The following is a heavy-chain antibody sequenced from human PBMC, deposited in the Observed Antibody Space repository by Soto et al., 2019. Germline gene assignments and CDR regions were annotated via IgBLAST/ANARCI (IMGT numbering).Heavy chain of an antibody. CDR2: ISSSSSTI. J-gene: IGHJ1*01. D-gene: IGHD3-22*01. V-gene: IGHV3-48*02. Sequence: PGGSLRLSCAASGFTFSSYSMNWVRPAPGKGLEWVSYISSSSSTIYYAGSVKGRFTISRDNAKNSLYLQMNSLRDEDTAVYYCARYKGNYDSSGYYWIYWGQRTPVTVSS. CDR3: ARYKGNYDSSGYYWIY. CDR1: GFTFSSYS.